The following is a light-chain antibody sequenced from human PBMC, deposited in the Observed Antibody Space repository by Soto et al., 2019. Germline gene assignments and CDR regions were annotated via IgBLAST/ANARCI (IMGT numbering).Light chain of an antibody. CDR2: GAS. Sequence: EILMTQSPATLSVSPGERATLSCRASQSISNSLAWYQQKRGQAPRLLIYGASTRATGIPARFSGSGSVTEFTLPISSLQSEDFAVYYCLQYNNWPLWTVGQGTKVEIK. CDR1: QSISNS. CDR3: LQYNNWPLWT. J-gene: IGKJ1*01. V-gene: IGKV3-15*01.